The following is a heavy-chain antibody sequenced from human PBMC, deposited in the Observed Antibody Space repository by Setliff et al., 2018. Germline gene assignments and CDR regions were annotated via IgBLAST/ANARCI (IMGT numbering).Heavy chain of an antibody. CDR1: GFTFSSYS. V-gene: IGHV3-21*06. CDR3: ARSPANGGHDAFDV. J-gene: IGHJ3*01. Sequence: LRLSCAASGFTFSSYSLNWVRQAPGKGLEWVSSISSSSSYIYYADSLKGRFTISRDNAKNSLYLQMNSLGAEDTAVYFCARSPANGGHDAFDVWGQGTMVTVSS. CDR2: ISSSSSYI. D-gene: IGHD6-25*01.